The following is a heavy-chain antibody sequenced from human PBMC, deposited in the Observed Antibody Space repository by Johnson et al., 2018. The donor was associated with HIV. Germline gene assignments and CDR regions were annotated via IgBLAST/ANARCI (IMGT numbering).Heavy chain of an antibody. CDR1: GFTFSSYA. Sequence: VQLVESGGGVVQPGSSLRLSCAASGFTFSSYAMHWVRQAPGKGLEWVAVISYDGSNKYYADSVKGRFTISRDNSKNTLYLQMNSLRAEDTAVYYCAIIAVAVSGDAFDIWGQGTMVTVSS. D-gene: IGHD6-19*01. V-gene: IGHV3-30-3*01. CDR3: AIIAVAVSGDAFDI. CDR2: ISYDGSNK. J-gene: IGHJ3*02.